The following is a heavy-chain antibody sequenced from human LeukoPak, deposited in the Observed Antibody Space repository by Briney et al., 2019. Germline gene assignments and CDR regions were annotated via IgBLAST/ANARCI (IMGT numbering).Heavy chain of an antibody. CDR2: IKQDGSEK. V-gene: IGHV3-7*03. CDR3: ARGLTMITSYGADY. J-gene: IGHJ4*02. Sequence: GGSLRLSCAASGFTFSSYWMSWVRQAPGKGLEWVANIKQDGSEKYYVDSVKGRFTISRDNAKNSLYLQMNSLRAEDTALYYCARGLTMITSYGADYWGQGTLVTVSS. D-gene: IGHD3-16*01. CDR1: GFTFSSYW.